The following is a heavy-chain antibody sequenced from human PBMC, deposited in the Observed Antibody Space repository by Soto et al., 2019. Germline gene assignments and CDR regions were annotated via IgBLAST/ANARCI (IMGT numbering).Heavy chain of an antibody. CDR3: AKERLGRGFDY. CDR2: ITSGGTT. V-gene: IGHV3-23*01. D-gene: IGHD1-26*01. J-gene: IGHJ4*02. CDR1: GFTFSNYA. Sequence: EVQLLESGGDLVQPGGSLRLSCAASGFTFSNYAMGWVRQAPGKGLEWVSTITSGGTTYYADSVKGRFTISRDNSKNTVDLQMNSLRADDTAVYYCAKERLGRGFDYWGQGTLVTVPS.